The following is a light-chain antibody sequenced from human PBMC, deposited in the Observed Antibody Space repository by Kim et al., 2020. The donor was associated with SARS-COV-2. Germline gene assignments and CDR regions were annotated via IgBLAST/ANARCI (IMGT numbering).Light chain of an antibody. CDR1: SSNIERKG. J-gene: IGLJ3*02. CDR3: AAWDDSLNGPV. CDR2: TNH. V-gene: IGLV1-44*01. Sequence: GQRVTISCSGSSSNIERKGVSWYQHLPGTAPKLLIYTNHLRPSGVPARFSGSKSGTSASLAISGLQSEDEGDYYCAAWDDSLNGPVFGGGTQLTVL.